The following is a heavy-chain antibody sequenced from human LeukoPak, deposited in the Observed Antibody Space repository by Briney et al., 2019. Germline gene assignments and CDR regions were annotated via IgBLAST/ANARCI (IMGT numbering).Heavy chain of an antibody. V-gene: IGHV1-2*02. Sequence: ASVKVSCKASGYTFTGYYTHWVRQAPGQGLEWMGWINPNSGGTNYAQKFQGRVTMTRDTSISTAYMELSRLRSDDTAVYYCAMREMATIPFDYWGQGTLVTVSS. CDR3: AMREMATIPFDY. D-gene: IGHD5-24*01. CDR1: GYTFTGYY. CDR2: INPNSGGT. J-gene: IGHJ4*02.